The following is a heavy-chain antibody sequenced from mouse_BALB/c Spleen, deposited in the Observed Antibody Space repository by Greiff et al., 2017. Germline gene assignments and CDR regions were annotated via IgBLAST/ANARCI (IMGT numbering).Heavy chain of an antibody. CDR2: IYPGSGST. V-gene: IGHV1S22*01. J-gene: IGHJ2*01. Sequence: LQQPGSELVRPGASVKLSCKASGYTFTSYWMNWVKQRPGQGLEWIGNIYPGSGSTNYDEKFKSKATLSVDTSSSTAYMQLSSLTSEDSAVYYCTRPGYFDYGGQGTTLTVSS. CDR3: TRPGYFDY. CDR1: GYTFTSYW.